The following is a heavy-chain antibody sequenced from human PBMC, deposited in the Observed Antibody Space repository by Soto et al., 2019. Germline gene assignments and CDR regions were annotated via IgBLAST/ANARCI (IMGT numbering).Heavy chain of an antibody. D-gene: IGHD2-15*01. V-gene: IGHV3-7*05. CDR2: IKQDGSEK. Sequence: GGSLRLSCAASGFTFSSYWMSWVRQAPGKGLEWVANIKQDGSEKYYVDSVKGRFTISRDNAKNSLYLQMNSLRAEDTAVYYCARDGVVVVATMNLRANYGMDVWGQGTTVTVSS. CDR3: ARDGVVVVATMNLRANYGMDV. J-gene: IGHJ6*02. CDR1: GFTFSSYW.